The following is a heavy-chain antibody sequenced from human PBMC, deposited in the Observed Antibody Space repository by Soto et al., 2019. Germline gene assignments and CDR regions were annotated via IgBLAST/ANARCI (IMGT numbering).Heavy chain of an antibody. CDR3: ARGDYDFWSGRPRPYYYYGMDV. Sequence: SVKVSCTASGGTFSSYAISWVRQAPGQGLEWMGGIIPIFGTANYAQKFQGRVTITADESTSTAYMELSSLRSEDTAVYYCARGDYDFWSGRPRPYYYYGMDVWGQGTTVTVSS. J-gene: IGHJ6*02. CDR1: GGTFSSYA. CDR2: IIPIFGTA. V-gene: IGHV1-69*13. D-gene: IGHD3-3*01.